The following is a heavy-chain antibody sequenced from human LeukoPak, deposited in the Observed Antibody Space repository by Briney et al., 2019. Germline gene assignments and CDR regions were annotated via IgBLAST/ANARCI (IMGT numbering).Heavy chain of an antibody. CDR3: ARVLGSNGCSDY. J-gene: IGHJ4*02. D-gene: IGHD6-19*01. CDR1: GGSISGYY. Sequence: PSETLSLTGTVSGGSISGYYWSWIRQPPGKGLEWIGYIYYTGSTNYKSSLKSRVTISVDMSKNQFSLKLSSVTAADTAVYYCARVLGSNGCSDYWGQGALVTVSS. CDR2: IYYTGST. V-gene: IGHV4-59*01.